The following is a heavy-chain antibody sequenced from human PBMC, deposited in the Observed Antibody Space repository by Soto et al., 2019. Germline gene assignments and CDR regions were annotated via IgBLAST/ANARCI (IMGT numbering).Heavy chain of an antibody. CDR1: GGSFSSGGYY. D-gene: IGHD1-26*01. CDR3: AGDSGSYSWFDY. V-gene: IGHV4-31*03. Sequence: QVQLQESGPGLVKPSQTLSLTCTVSGGSFSSGGYYWNWIRQRPGKGLEWIGYISYSGSTYYNPSLKSRLTISLDTSKNQFSLKLSSVTAADTAVYYCAGDSGSYSWFDYWGQGTLVTVSS. CDR2: ISYSGST. J-gene: IGHJ4*02.